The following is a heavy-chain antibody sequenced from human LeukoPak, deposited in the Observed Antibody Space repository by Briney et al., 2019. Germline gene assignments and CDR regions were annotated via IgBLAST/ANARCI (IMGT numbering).Heavy chain of an antibody. CDR2: IYYSGST. D-gene: IGHD2-15*01. J-gene: IGHJ3*02. V-gene: IGHV4-30-4*01. Sequence: SETLSLTCTVSGGSISSGDYYWSWIRQPPGKGLEWIGYIYYSGSTYYNPSLKSRVTISVDTSKNQFSLKLSSVTAADTAAYYCHGVVVVAAPNSGPDAFDIWGQGTMVTVSS. CDR3: HGVVVVAAPNSGPDAFDI. CDR1: GGSISSGDYY.